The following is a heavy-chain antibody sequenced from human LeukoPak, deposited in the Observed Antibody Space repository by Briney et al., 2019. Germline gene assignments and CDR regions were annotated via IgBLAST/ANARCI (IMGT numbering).Heavy chain of an antibody. D-gene: IGHD1-1*01. CDR3: ARGWYNWNADAFDI. CDR1: GFTFSDYY. Sequence: GGSLRLSCAASGFTFSDYYMSWIRQAPGKGLEWVSYISSSGSTIYYADSVKGRFTISRDNAKNSLYLQMNSLRAEDTAVYYCARGWYNWNADAFDIWGQGTMVTVSS. J-gene: IGHJ3*02. V-gene: IGHV3-11*01. CDR2: ISSSGSTI.